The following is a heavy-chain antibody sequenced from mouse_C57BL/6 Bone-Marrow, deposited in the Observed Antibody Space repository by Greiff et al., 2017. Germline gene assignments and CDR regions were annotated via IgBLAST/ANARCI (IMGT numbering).Heavy chain of an antibody. V-gene: IGHV3-8*01. CDR1: GYSITSDY. Sequence: EVQLVESGPGLAKPSQTLSLTCSVTGYSITSDYWNWIRKFPGNKLEYMGYISYSGSTYYNPSLKSRISITRDTSKNQYYLQFNSVTTENTATYYWARCPPYDYDGDYAMDYWGQGTSVTVSA. D-gene: IGHD2-4*01. CDR3: ARCPPYDYDGDYAMDY. J-gene: IGHJ4*01. CDR2: ISYSGST.